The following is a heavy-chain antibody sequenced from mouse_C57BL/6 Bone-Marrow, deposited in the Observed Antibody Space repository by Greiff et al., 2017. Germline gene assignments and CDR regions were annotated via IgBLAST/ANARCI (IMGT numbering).Heavy chain of an antibody. CDR3: ARSAGTGYYFDY. D-gene: IGHD4-1*01. J-gene: IGHJ2*01. Sequence: QVQLQQSGAELARPGASVKLSCKASGYTFTSYGISWVKQRTGQGLEWIGEIYPRSGNTYYNEKFKGKATLTADKSSSTAYMELRSLTSEDSAVYFCARSAGTGYYFDYWGQGTTLTVSS. CDR2: IYPRSGNT. CDR1: GYTFTSYG. V-gene: IGHV1-81*01.